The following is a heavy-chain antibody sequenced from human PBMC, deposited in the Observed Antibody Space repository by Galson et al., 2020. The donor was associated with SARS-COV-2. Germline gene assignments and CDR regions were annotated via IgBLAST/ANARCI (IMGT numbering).Heavy chain of an antibody. CDR2: ISNSRSTI. CDR3: ARVIGLYSSSHPQYYYMDV. J-gene: IGHJ6*03. Sequence: NSGGSLRLSCAASGFTFSDYYISWIRQAPGKGLEWDSYISNSRSTIYYADSVKGRFTISRDNAKNSLYLQMNSLRAEDTAVYYCARVIGLYSSSHPQYYYMDVWGKGTTVTVSS. D-gene: IGHD6-6*01. CDR1: GFTFSDYY. V-gene: IGHV3-11*01.